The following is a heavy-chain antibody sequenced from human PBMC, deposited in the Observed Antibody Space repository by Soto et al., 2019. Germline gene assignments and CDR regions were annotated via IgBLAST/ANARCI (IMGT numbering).Heavy chain of an antibody. V-gene: IGHV1-69*02. CDR1: GGTFSSYT. D-gene: IGHD6-6*01. J-gene: IGHJ4*02. Sequence: QVQLVQSGAEVKKPGSSVKVSCKASGGTFSSYTISWVRQAPGQGLEWMGRIIPILGIANYAQKFQGRVTITADKSTRTAYMELRSLRSEETAVYYCATHVPPIGYWGQGTLVTVSS. CDR2: IIPILGIA. CDR3: ATHVPPIGY.